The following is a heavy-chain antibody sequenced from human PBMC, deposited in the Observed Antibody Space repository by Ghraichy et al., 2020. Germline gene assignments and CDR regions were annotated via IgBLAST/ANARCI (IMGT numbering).Heavy chain of an antibody. CDR2: ISSSGSYT. CDR3: ARDLRPYGSGSYYIQSLGY. CDR1: GFTFSDYY. V-gene: IGHV3-11*06. J-gene: IGHJ4*02. D-gene: IGHD3-10*01. Sequence: GGSLRLSCAASGFTFSDYYMSWIRQAPGKGLEWVSYISSSGSYTKYADSVKGRFTISRDNAKNSLYLQMNSLRAEDTAVYYCARDLRPYGSGSYYIQSLGYWGQGTLVTVSS.